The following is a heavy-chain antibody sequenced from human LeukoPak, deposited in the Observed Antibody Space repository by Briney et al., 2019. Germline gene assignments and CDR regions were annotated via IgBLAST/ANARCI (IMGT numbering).Heavy chain of an antibody. J-gene: IGHJ6*02. CDR3: ARDHTSVAAPYYGMDV. CDR1: RFTVSSNY. D-gene: IGHD6-19*01. Sequence: PGGSLRLSCAASRFTVSSNYMSWVRQAPGKGLEWVSVIYSGGSTYYADSVKGRFTISRDNSKNTLYLQMNSLRAEDTAVYYCARDHTSVAAPYYGMDVWGQGTTVTVSS. V-gene: IGHV3-66*01. CDR2: IYSGGST.